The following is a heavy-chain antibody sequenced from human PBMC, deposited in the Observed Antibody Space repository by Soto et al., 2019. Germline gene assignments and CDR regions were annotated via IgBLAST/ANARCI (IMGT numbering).Heavy chain of an antibody. D-gene: IGHD6-13*01. CDR1: GGSISSGGYY. CDR2: IYYSGST. J-gene: IGHJ6*02. CDR3: ARDPRIAAAGTSLGMDV. V-gene: IGHV4-31*03. Sequence: PSETLSLTCTVSGGSISSGGYYWSWIRQHPGKGLEWIGYIYYSGSTYYNPSLKSRVTISVDTSKNQFSLKLSSVTAADTAVYYCARDPRIAAAGTSLGMDVWGQGTTVTVSS.